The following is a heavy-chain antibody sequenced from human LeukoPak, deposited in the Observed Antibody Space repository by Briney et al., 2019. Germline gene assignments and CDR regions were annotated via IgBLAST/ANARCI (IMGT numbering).Heavy chain of an antibody. CDR1: GGSISSYY. CDR3: ARSYDFWSGYSYY. CDR2: IYYSGST. Sequence: SETLSLTCTVSGGSISSYYWSWIRQPPGKGLEWIGYIYYSGSTNYNPSLKSRVTISEDTSKNQFSLKLSSVTAADTAVYYCARSYDFWSGYSYYWGQGTLVTVSS. J-gene: IGHJ4*02. V-gene: IGHV4-59*01. D-gene: IGHD3-3*01.